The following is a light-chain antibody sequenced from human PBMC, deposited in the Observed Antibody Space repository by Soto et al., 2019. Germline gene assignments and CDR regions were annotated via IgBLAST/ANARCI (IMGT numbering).Light chain of an antibody. CDR1: QSISSW. CDR2: EGS. Sequence: DIQMTQSPSTLSASVGDRVTITCRANQSISSWLAWYQQKPGKAPKLLISEGSSLQSGVPSRFSGSGSGAEFTLTISSLQHDDLATYYCQQYNSSPLTFGGGTKVEIK. CDR3: QQYNSSPLT. J-gene: IGKJ4*01. V-gene: IGKV1-5*01.